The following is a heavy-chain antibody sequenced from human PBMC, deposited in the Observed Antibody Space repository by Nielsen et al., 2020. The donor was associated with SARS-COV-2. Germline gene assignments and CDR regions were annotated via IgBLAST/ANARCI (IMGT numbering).Heavy chain of an antibody. V-gene: IGHV3-33*01. CDR2: IWYDGSNK. J-gene: IGHJ4*02. CDR1: GFTFSSYG. CDR3: ARDLGGVFDY. D-gene: IGHD3-16*01. Sequence: GSLKISCAASGFTFSSYGMHWVRQAPGKGLEWVAVIWYDGSNKYYADSVKGRFTISRDNSKNTLYLQMNSLRAEDTAVYYCARDLGGVFDYWGQGTLVTVSS.